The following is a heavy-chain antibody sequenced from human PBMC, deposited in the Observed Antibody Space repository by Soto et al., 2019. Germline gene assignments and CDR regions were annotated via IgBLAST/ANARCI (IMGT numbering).Heavy chain of an antibody. CDR3: AKDRSENFWVYYYAMDV. CDR1: GFNFEAYA. J-gene: IGHJ6*02. Sequence: GSLRLSCEASGFNFEAYAMSWVRQAPGKGLEWVSGISGSSSGTYYTDSVKGRFTISRDNSKNTVYLQMNSLRGEDTAVYYCAKDRSENFWVYYYAMDVWGQGTAVTVS. CDR2: ISGSSSGT. D-gene: IGHD6-19*01. V-gene: IGHV3-23*01.